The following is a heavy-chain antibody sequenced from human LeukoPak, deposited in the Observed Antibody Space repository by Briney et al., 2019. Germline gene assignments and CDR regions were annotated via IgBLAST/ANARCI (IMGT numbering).Heavy chain of an antibody. CDR3: AKAGSSGWSSSGGDY. J-gene: IGHJ4*02. CDR2: ISGSGGST. CDR1: GFTFSNFA. Sequence: PGGSLRLSCAAPGFTFSNFAMSWVRQAPGKGLEWVSTISGSGGSTFYADSVKGRFPISRDNSNNTLFLQMNSLRAEDTAIYFCAKAGSSGWSSSGGDYWGQGSLVTVSS. D-gene: IGHD6-19*01. V-gene: IGHV3-23*01.